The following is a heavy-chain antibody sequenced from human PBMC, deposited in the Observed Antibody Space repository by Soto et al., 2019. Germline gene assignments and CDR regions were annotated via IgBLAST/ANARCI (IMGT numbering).Heavy chain of an antibody. J-gene: IGHJ4*02. D-gene: IGHD3-22*01. CDR2: IIPIFGTA. CDR1: GATFSSYS. Sequence: GASVKVSCQASGATFSSYSICWLRQATLQGLEWMGGIIPIFGTANYAQKFQGRVTITADESTSTAYMELSSLRSEDTAVYYCARCVGYDSSGYYFYEMDYWGQGTLVTVSS. V-gene: IGHV1-69*13. CDR3: ARCVGYDSSGYYFYEMDY.